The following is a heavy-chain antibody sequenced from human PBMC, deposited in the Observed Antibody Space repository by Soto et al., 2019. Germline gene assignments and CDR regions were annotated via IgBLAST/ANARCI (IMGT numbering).Heavy chain of an antibody. Sequence: PGGSLRLSCAASGFTFSSYWMSWVRQAPGKGLEWVANIKQDGSEKYYVDSVKGRFTISRDNAKNSLYLQMNSLRAEDTAVYYCASSYGYNYFDYWGQGTLVTVSS. D-gene: IGHD5-12*01. J-gene: IGHJ4*02. V-gene: IGHV3-7*01. CDR1: GFTFSSYW. CDR2: IKQDGSEK. CDR3: ASSYGYNYFDY.